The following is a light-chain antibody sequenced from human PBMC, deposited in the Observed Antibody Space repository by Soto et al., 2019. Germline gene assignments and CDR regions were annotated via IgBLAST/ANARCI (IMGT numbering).Light chain of an antibody. CDR2: WAS. V-gene: IGKV4-1*01. CDR3: QQYFTTPFT. Sequence: DIVMTQSPDSLAVSLGERATINCKSSQGVLHRSNNENYLAWYQQKPGQPPKLLIYWASTRESGVPDRFSGSGFGTDFTLTISSLQAEDVAVYFCQQYFTTPFTFGAGTKVDI. CDR1: QGVLHRSNNENY. J-gene: IGKJ3*01.